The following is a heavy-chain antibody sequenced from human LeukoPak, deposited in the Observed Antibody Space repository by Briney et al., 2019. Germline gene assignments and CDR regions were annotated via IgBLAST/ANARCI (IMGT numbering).Heavy chain of an antibody. V-gene: IGHV1-69*05. J-gene: IGHJ3*02. CDR2: IIPIFGTA. CDR1: GRTFSSYA. D-gene: IGHD5-18*01. CDR3: ARDSSGTAYAFDI. Sequence: SVKVSCKASGRTFSSYAISWVRQAPGQGLEWMGGIIPIFGTANYAQKFQGRVTITTDESTSTAYMELSSLRSEDTAVYYCARDSSGTAYAFDIWGQGTMVTVSS.